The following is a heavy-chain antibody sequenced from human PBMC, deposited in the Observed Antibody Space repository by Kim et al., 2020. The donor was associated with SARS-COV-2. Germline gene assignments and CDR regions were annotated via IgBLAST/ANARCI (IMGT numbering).Heavy chain of an antibody. J-gene: IGHJ6*03. CDR1: GGTFSSYA. Sequence: SVKVSCKASGGTFSSYAISWVRQAPGQGLEWMGGIIPIFGTANYAQKFQGRVTITADESTSTAYMELSSLRSEDTAVYYCARTLEYSSPYYYYYYMDVWGKGTTVTVSS. CDR2: IIPIFGTA. V-gene: IGHV1-69*13. D-gene: IGHD6-6*01. CDR3: ARTLEYSSPYYYYYYMDV.